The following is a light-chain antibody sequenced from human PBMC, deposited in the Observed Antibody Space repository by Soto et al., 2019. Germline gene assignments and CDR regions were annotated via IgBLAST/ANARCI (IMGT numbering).Light chain of an antibody. Sequence: DIQMTQSPSSLSASVGYRVTITCRASQSISIYLNWYQQKPGKAPKLLIYAASSLQSGVPSRFSGSGSGTDLALTTSSLQPEDFVTYYRQHSYSTHRTLGQGAKVDI. CDR2: AAS. J-gene: IGKJ1*01. CDR1: QSISIY. CDR3: QHSYSTHRT. V-gene: IGKV1-39*01.